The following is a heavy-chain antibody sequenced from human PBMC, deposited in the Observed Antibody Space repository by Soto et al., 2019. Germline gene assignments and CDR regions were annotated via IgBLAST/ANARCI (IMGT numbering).Heavy chain of an antibody. CDR2: INPSGGST. V-gene: IGHV1-46*01. CDR3: ARGSNSRLLWFGELYYYGMDV. D-gene: IGHD3-10*01. J-gene: IGHJ6*02. Sequence: ASVKVSSKASGYTFTSYYMHWVRHSPGQGLEWMGIINPSGGSTSYAQKFQGRVTMTRDTSTSTVYMELSSLRSEDTAVYYCARGSNSRLLWFGELYYYGMDVWGQGTTVTVSS. CDR1: GYTFTSYY.